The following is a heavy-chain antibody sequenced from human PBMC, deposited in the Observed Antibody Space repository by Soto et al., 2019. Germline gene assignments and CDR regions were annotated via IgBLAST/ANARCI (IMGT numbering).Heavy chain of an antibody. CDR3: ARRGWLLLPYDF. D-gene: IGHD6-19*01. Sequence: SVKVSCKASGYTITKYYIHWVRKAPGQGLEWMGIINPSGGSTSYAQKFQGRVTMARDTSTSTVYMELSSLRSEDTAVYYCARRGWLLLPYDFWGQGTLVSVSS. CDR1: GYTITKYY. CDR2: INPSGGST. J-gene: IGHJ4*02. V-gene: IGHV1-46*03.